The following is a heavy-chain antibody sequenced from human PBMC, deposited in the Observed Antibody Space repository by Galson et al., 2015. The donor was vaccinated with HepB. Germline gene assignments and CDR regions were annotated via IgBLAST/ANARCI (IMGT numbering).Heavy chain of an antibody. D-gene: IGHD2-15*01. CDR1: GFTFSSYG. CDR2: IWYDGSNK. V-gene: IGHV3-33*08. J-gene: IGHJ4*02. CDR3: ARDVGPYCSGGSCFPDY. Sequence: SLRLSCAASGFTFSSYGMHWVRQAPGKGLEWVAVIWYDGSNKYYADSVKGRFTISRDNSKNTLYLQMNSLRAEDTAVYYCARDVGPYCSGGSCFPDYWGQGTLVTVSS.